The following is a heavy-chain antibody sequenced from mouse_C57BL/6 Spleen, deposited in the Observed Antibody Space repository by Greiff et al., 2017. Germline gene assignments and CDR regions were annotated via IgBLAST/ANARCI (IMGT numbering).Heavy chain of an antibody. CDR3: ARADYYGSSYWYFDV. CDR2: IYPGSGST. CDR1: GYTFTSYW. Sequence: QVQLQQPGAELVKPGASVKMSCKASGYTFTSYWITWVKPRPGQGLEWIGDIYPGSGSTNYNEKFKSKATLTVDTSSSTAYMQLSSLTSEDSAVYYCARADYYGSSYWYFDVWGTGTTVTGSS. D-gene: IGHD1-1*01. J-gene: IGHJ1*03. V-gene: IGHV1-55*01.